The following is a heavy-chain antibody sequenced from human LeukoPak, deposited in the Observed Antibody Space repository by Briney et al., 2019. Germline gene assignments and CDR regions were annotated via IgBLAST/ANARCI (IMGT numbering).Heavy chain of an antibody. CDR1: GFTFSSYA. Sequence: GGSPRLSCAASGFTFSSYAMTWVRQAPGNGLEWVSAITGGGDTTYYADSVKGRFTISRDNSKNTLYLQMKNLRAEDTAIYYCAKAANYDILTGYYLDYWGQGTLVTVSS. V-gene: IGHV3-23*01. J-gene: IGHJ4*02. CDR3: AKAANYDILTGYYLDY. CDR2: ITGGGDTT. D-gene: IGHD3-9*01.